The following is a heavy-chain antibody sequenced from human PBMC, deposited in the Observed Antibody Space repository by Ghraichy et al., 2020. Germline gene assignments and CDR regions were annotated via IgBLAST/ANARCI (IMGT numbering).Heavy chain of an antibody. CDR3: ARGEKGSISFTSFDP. CDR1: GFIFSDYS. J-gene: IGHJ5*02. V-gene: IGHV3-21*01. D-gene: IGHD3-3*02. CDR2: VSGGSAST. Sequence: GGSLRLSCVASGFIFSDYSMHWVRQAPGKGLEWISSVSGGSASTKYADSVTGRFTISRDNGKNTLYLQMNSLRAEDTAVYFCARGEKGSISFTSFDPWGQGTLVTVSS.